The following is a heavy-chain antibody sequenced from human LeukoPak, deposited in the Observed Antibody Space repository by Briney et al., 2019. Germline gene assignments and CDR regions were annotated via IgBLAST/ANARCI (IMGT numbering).Heavy chain of an antibody. V-gene: IGHV1-8*01. J-gene: IGHJ6*02. CDR3: ARAGAIHYYYYYGMDV. Sequence: APVKVSCKASGYTFTSYDINWVRQATGQGLEWMGWMNPNSGNTGYAQKFQGRVTMTRNTSISTAYMELSSLRSEDTAVYYCARAGAIHYYYYYGMDVWGQGTTVTVSS. D-gene: IGHD4/OR15-4a*01. CDR1: GYTFTSYD. CDR2: MNPNSGNT.